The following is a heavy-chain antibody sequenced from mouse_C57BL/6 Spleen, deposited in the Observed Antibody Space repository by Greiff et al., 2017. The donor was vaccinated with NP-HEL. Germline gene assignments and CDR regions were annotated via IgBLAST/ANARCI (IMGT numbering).Heavy chain of an antibody. CDR2: ISYSGST. Sequence: EVQRVESGPGLAKPSQTLSLTCSVTGYSITSDYWNWIRKFPGNKLEYMGYISYSGSTYYNPSLKSRISITRDTSKNQYYLQLNSVTTEDTATYYCARFIYYGNYDWYFDVWGTGTTVTVSS. V-gene: IGHV3-8*01. CDR3: ARFIYYGNYDWYFDV. J-gene: IGHJ1*03. CDR1: GYSITSDY. D-gene: IGHD2-1*01.